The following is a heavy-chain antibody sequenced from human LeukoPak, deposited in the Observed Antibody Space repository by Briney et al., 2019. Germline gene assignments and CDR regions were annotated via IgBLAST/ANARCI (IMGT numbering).Heavy chain of an antibody. CDR1: GYTFTGYY. V-gene: IGHV1-2*02. CDR3: AREWVDISTGNWFDH. D-gene: IGHD3-9*01. Sequence: ASVKVSCKASGYTFTGYYMHWVRQAPGQGLEWMGWINPNSGGTNYAQKFQGRVTMTRDTSISTAYMELSRLRSDDTAVYYCAREWVDISTGNWFDHWGQGTLVTVSS. J-gene: IGHJ5*02. CDR2: INPNSGGT.